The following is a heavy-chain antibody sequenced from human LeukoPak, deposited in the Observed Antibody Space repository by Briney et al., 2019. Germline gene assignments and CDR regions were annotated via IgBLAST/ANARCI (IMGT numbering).Heavy chain of an antibody. Sequence: GGSLRLSCAASGFTFSSSGMHWVRQAPGEGLEWVAVIWYDGSNKYYADSVKGRFTISRDNSKNTLYLQMNSLRAEDTAVYYCAASSSGYCDYWGQGTLVTVSS. V-gene: IGHV3-33*01. CDR1: GFTFSSSG. J-gene: IGHJ4*02. CDR3: AASSSGYCDY. D-gene: IGHD3-22*01. CDR2: IWYDGSNK.